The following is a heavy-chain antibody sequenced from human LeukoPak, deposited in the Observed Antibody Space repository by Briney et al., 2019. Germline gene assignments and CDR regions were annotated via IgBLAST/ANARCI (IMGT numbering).Heavy chain of an antibody. CDR2: IYYSGST. D-gene: IGHD1-7*01. V-gene: IGHV4-59*08. Sequence: SETLSLTCTVSGGSISSYYWSWIRQPPGKGLEWIGYIYYSGSTNYNPSLKSRVTISVDTSKNQFSLKLSSVTAADTAVYYCARATPGGTGTTGWFDPWGQGTLVTVSS. J-gene: IGHJ5*02. CDR3: ARATPGGTGTTGWFDP. CDR1: GGSISSYY.